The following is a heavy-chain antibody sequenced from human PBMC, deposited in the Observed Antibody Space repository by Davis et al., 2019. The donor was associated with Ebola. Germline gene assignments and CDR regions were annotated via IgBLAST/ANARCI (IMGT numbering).Heavy chain of an antibody. CDR1: GFTFSSYG. Sequence: GGSLRLSCAASGFTFSSYGMHWVRQAPGKGLEWVAFIRYDGDNKYYADSVKGRFTISRDNSKNTLNLQMNSLRAEDTAVYYCAKARGDYYYYYYALDVWGQGTTVTVSS. V-gene: IGHV3-30*02. D-gene: IGHD4-17*01. J-gene: IGHJ6*02. CDR2: IRYDGDNK. CDR3: AKARGDYYYYYYALDV.